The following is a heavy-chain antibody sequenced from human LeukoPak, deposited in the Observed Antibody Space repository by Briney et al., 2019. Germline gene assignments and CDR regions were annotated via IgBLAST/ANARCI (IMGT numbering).Heavy chain of an antibody. J-gene: IGHJ6*03. V-gene: IGHV1-69*06. CDR1: GGTFSSYA. D-gene: IGHD2-15*01. Sequence: SVKVSFKASGGTFSSYAISWVRQAPGQGLEWMGGIIPIFGTANYAQKFQGRVTITADKSTSTAYMELSSLRSEDTAVYYCTLGDIVVVVARPYYMDVWGKGTTVTVSS. CDR2: IIPIFGTA. CDR3: TLGDIVVVVARPYYMDV.